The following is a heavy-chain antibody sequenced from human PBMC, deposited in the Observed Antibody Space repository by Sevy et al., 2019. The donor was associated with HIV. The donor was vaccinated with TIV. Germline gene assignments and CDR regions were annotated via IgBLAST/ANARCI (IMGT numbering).Heavy chain of an antibody. Sequence: GGSLRLSCIGLGFTFRSYAMSWVRLAPGKGLEWVSAIGSDGRGIYYGDFVKGRFTISRDNSKNTLYLQMSSLRVEDTAVYYCAKYRTPVAGTGNRVFDIWGQGTMVTVSS. V-gene: IGHV3-23*01. J-gene: IGHJ3*02. CDR3: AKYRTPVAGTGNRVFDI. D-gene: IGHD6-13*01. CDR2: IGSDGRGI. CDR1: GFTFRSYA.